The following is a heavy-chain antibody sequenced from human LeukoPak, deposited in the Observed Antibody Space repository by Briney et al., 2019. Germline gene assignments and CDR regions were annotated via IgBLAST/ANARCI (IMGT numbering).Heavy chain of an antibody. Sequence: SEAPSLTCTVSGGSISSSSYYWGWIRQPPGKGVEWIGSIYYSGSTYYNPSLKSRVTISVDTSKNQFSLKLSSVTAADTAVYYCAVIWFGELLSPTSIDYWGQGTLVTVSS. CDR1: GGSISSSSYY. CDR2: IYYSGST. D-gene: IGHD3-10*01. J-gene: IGHJ4*02. V-gene: IGHV4-39*07. CDR3: AVIWFGELLSPTSIDY.